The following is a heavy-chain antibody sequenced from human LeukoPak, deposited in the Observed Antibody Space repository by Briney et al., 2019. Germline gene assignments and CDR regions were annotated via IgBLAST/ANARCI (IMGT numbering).Heavy chain of an antibody. J-gene: IGHJ3*02. CDR3: AGNYYDSSGHLDAFDI. CDR2: MNPNSGNT. Sequence: GASVKVSCKASGYTFTSYDINWVRQATGQGLEWMGWMNPNSGNTGYAQKFQGRVTITRNTSISTAYMELSSLRSEDTAVYYCAGNYYDSSGHLDAFDIRGQGTMVTVSS. D-gene: IGHD3-22*01. V-gene: IGHV1-8*03. CDR1: GYTFTSYD.